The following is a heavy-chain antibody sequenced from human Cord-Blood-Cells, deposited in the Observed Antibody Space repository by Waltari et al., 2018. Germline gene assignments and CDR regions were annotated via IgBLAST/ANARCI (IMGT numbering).Heavy chain of an antibody. V-gene: IGHV3-74*01. J-gene: IGHJ4*02. CDR2: INSDGSST. CDR1: GFTFSSYW. D-gene: IGHD1-26*01. Sequence: EVQLVESGGGVVQPGGSLRHSFAATGFTFSSYWRRGVRHAQGKGLVWVSRINSDGSSTSYADSVKGRFTISRDNAKNTLYLQMNSLRAEDTAVYYCARDRTSGSYPYYFDYWGQGTLVTVSS. CDR3: ARDRTSGSYPYYFDY.